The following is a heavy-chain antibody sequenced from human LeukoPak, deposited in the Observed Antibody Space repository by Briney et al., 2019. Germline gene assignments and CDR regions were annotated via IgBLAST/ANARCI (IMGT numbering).Heavy chain of an antibody. J-gene: IGHJ3*02. Sequence: GGSLRLSCAASGFTFSSYAMSWVRQAPGKGLEWVSAISGSGGSTYYADSVKGRFTISRDNSKNTLYLQMNSLRAEDTAVYYCAKDRSYGSGSYWFWSDALDIWGQGTMVTVSS. V-gene: IGHV3-23*01. CDR1: GFTFSSYA. CDR3: AKDRSYGSGSYWFWSDALDI. CDR2: ISGSGGST. D-gene: IGHD3-10*01.